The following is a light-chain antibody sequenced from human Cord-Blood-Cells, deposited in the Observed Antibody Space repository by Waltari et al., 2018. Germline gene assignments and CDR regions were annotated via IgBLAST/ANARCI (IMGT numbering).Light chain of an antibody. CDR2: LNSDGSH. Sequence: QLVLTQSPSASASLGASVKLTCTLSSGHSSYAIASHQQQPEKGPRSLMKLNSDGSHSKGDGIPDRFSGSSSGAERYLTISSLQSEDEADYYCQTWGTGWVFGGGTKLTVL. J-gene: IGLJ3*02. CDR1: SGHSSYA. CDR3: QTWGTGWV. V-gene: IGLV4-69*01.